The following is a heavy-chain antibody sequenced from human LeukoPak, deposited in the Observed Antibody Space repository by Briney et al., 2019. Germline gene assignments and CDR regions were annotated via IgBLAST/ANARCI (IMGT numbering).Heavy chain of an antibody. D-gene: IGHD3-10*02. CDR1: GGSFSGYY. CDR2: INHSGST. Sequence: SETLSLTCAVYGGSFSGYYWSWIRQPPGKGLEWIGEINHSGSTNYNPSLKSRVTISVDTSKNQFSLKLSSVTAADTAVYYCARVSPGYFRDYWGQGTLVTVSS. CDR3: ARVSPGYFRDY. V-gene: IGHV4-34*01. J-gene: IGHJ4*02.